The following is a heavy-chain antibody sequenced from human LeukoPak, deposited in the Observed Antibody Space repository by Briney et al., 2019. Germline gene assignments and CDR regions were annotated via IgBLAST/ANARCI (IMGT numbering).Heavy chain of an antibody. J-gene: IGHJ4*02. CDR3: ARDLSSSWYY. CDR2: INPSAGST. CDR1: GYTITSYY. D-gene: IGHD6-13*01. Sequence: ASVKVSCKASGYTITSYYMHWVRQAPGQGLEWMAVINPSAGSTAYAQKFQGRVTVTRDTSTSTVYMELSSLTSEDTAVYYCARDLSSSWYYWGQGTLVTVSS. V-gene: IGHV1-46*01.